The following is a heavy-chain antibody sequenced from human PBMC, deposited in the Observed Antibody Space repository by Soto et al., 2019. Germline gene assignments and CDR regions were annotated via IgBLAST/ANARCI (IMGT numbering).Heavy chain of an antibody. CDR3: SRGPTGYWFFDL. D-gene: IGHD1-1*01. CDR1: GFAFDDFA. V-gene: IGHV3-43D*04. Sequence: EVHLVESGGGVVQTGGSLKLSCTASGFAFDDFAMHWVRQVPGKGLEWVALIAWDSSYTYYADSVKGRFTISRDSYRRSVYLHMSGLRPEDSALYYCSRGPTGYWFFDLWGRGTLVSVS. CDR2: IAWDSSYT. J-gene: IGHJ2*01.